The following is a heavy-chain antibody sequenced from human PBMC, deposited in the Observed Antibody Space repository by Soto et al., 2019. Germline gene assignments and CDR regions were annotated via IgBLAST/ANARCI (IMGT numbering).Heavy chain of an antibody. J-gene: IGHJ4*02. CDR2: ISYDGRNK. CDR1: GFTFSSYG. D-gene: IGHD3-10*01. CDR3: ANGVHFDY. Sequence: QVQLVESGGGVVQPGRSLRLSCAASGFTFSSYGMHWVRQAPGKGLEWVAVISYDGRNKYYADSVKGRFTISRDNSKNTLYLQMNSLSAEDTAVYYCANGVHFDYWGQGTLVTVSS. V-gene: IGHV3-30*18.